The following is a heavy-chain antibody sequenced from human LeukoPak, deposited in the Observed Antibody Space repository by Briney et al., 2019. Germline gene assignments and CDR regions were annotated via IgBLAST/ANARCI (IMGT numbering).Heavy chain of an antibody. Sequence: SETLSLTCTVSGGSISSYYWSWIRQPAGKGLEWIGRIYTSGSTNYNPSLKSRVTMSVDTSKNQFSLKLSSVTAADTAVYYCARGCRDILTGSPFYYYYYMDVWGKGTTVTISS. V-gene: IGHV4-4*07. CDR1: GGSISSYY. D-gene: IGHD3-9*01. CDR3: ARGCRDILTGSPFYYYYYMDV. CDR2: IYTSGST. J-gene: IGHJ6*03.